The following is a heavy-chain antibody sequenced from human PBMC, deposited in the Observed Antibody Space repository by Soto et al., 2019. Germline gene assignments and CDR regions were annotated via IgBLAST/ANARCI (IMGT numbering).Heavy chain of an antibody. CDR2: IYPGDSDT. V-gene: IGHV5-51*01. D-gene: IGHD6-13*01. CDR1: GYSFTSYW. J-gene: IGHJ6*02. CDR3: ASRDPYSRDYYYYGMDV. Sequence: PGESLKISCKGSGYSFTSYWIGWVRQMPGKGLEWMGIIYPGDSDTRYSPSFQGQVTISADKSISTAYLQWSSLKASDTAMYYCASRDPYSRDYYYYGMDVWGQGTTVTVSS.